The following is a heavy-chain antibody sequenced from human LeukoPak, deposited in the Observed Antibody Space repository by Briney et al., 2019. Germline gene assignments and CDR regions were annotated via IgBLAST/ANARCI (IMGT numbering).Heavy chain of an antibody. V-gene: IGHV3-30*04. J-gene: IGHJ3*02. D-gene: IGHD3-22*01. CDR1: GFTFSSYA. CDR3: ARTSYDSSGYDAFDI. Sequence: PGRSLRLSCAASGFTFSSYAMHWVRQAPGKGLEWVGVISYDGSKKYYADSVKGRFTISRDTSKNTLYLQMNSLRAEDTAVYYCARTSYDSSGYDAFDIWGQGTMVTVSS. CDR2: ISYDGSKK.